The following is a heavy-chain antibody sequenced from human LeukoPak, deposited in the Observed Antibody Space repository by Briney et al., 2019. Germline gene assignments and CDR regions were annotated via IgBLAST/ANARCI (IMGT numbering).Heavy chain of an antibody. Sequence: GGSLRLSCEASGFTFSDHWMSWVRQAPGKGLEWVANIKQDGSARNYVGSVKGRFTISRDNAKNSLFLQMNSLGAEDTAVYYCARGRDYDFWSGYQVAFDIWGQGTMVTVSS. J-gene: IGHJ3*02. V-gene: IGHV3-7*01. CDR2: IKQDGSAR. CDR3: ARGRDYDFWSGYQVAFDI. D-gene: IGHD3-3*01. CDR1: GFTFSDHW.